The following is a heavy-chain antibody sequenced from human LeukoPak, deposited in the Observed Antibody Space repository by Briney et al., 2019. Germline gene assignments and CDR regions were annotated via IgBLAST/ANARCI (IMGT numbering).Heavy chain of an antibody. Sequence: WQYLRLSCGGSGLSFGSDSMKWVRQSPRKGLEWVSSISSSSSYIYYADSVKGRFTISRDNAKNSLYLQMNSLRAEDTAVYYCARAPAQLWFGELLFDPWGQGTLVTVSS. J-gene: IGHJ5*02. D-gene: IGHD3-10*01. V-gene: IGHV3-21*01. CDR1: GLSFGSDS. CDR3: ARAPAQLWFGELLFDP. CDR2: ISSSSSYI.